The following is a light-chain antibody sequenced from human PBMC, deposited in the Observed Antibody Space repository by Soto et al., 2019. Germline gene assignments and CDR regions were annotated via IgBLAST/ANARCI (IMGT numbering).Light chain of an antibody. CDR1: QSVSSN. V-gene: IGKV3D-15*01. CDR3: QQYNNWSRT. Sequence: TYPPASLAASHRARSSIYFRASQSVSSNLAWYQQKPGQAPRLLIYGASSRATGIPDRFSGSGSGTEFALTISRLEPEDFAVYYCQQYNNWSRTFGQGTKVDIK. CDR2: GAS. J-gene: IGKJ1*01.